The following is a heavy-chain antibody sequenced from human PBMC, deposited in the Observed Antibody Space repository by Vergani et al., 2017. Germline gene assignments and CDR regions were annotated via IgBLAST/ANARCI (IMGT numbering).Heavy chain of an antibody. J-gene: IGHJ4*02. CDR2: ISSSSSTI. Sequence: VQLLESGGGLVQPGGSLRLSCAASGFTFSDYYMSWIRQAPGKGLEWVSYISSSSSTIYYADSVKGRFTISRDNSKNTLYLQMNSLRAEDTAVYYCARDMSVGSPRIAARSGFDYWGQGTLVTVSS. CDR1: GFTFSDYY. D-gene: IGHD6-6*01. V-gene: IGHV3-11*04. CDR3: ARDMSVGSPRIAARSGFDY.